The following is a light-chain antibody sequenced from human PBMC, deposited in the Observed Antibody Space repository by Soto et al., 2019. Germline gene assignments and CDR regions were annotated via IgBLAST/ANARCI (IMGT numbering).Light chain of an antibody. Sequence: EIVLTQSPGTLTLSPGARATLSCRANQSVSSSYLAWYQHKPGQAPRLLIYGASSRATGIPDRFSGSGSGTDFALTISGLEPEDFAVYCCPQYGSSPWTFGQGTKVEIK. CDR3: PQYGSSPWT. V-gene: IGKV3-20*01. J-gene: IGKJ1*01. CDR1: QSVSSSY. CDR2: GAS.